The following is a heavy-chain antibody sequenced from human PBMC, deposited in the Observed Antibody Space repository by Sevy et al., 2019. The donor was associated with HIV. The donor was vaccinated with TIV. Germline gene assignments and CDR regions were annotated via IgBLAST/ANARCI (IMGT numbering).Heavy chain of an antibody. CDR1: GFTFSSYS. D-gene: IGHD3-22*01. Sequence: GGSLRLSCAASGFTFSSYSMNWVRQAPGKGLEWVSSISSSSSYIYYADSVKGRFTISRDNAKNSLYLQMNSLRAEDMAVYYCATGKVNYYDSSFARVWGQGTLVTVSS. CDR3: ATGKVNYYDSSFARV. V-gene: IGHV3-21*01. J-gene: IGHJ4*02. CDR2: ISSSSSYI.